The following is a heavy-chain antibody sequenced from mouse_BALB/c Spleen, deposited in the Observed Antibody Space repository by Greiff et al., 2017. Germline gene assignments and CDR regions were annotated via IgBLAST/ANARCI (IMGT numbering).Heavy chain of an antibody. V-gene: IGHV14-3*02. CDR1: GFNIKDTY. D-gene: IGHD2-3*01. J-gene: IGHJ4*01. Sequence: VQLKQSGAELVKPGASVKLSCTASGFNIKDTYMHWVKQRPEQGLEWIGRIDPANGNTKYDPKFQGKATITADTSSNTAYLQLSSLTSEDTAVYYCARYDGYCDAIDYWGQGTSVTVSS. CDR2: IDPANGNT. CDR3: ARYDGYCDAIDY.